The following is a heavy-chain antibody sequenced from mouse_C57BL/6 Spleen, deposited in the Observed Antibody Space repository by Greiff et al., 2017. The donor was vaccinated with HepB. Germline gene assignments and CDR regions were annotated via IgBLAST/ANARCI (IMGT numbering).Heavy chain of an antibody. CDR2: ISNLAYSI. V-gene: IGHV5-15*01. Sequence: EVQRVESGGGLVQPGGSLKLSCAASGFTFSDYGMAWVRQAPRKGLEWVAFISNLAYSIYYADTVTGRFTISVENAKNTLYLEMSSLRSEDTAMYYCARNHKGAMDYWGQGTSVTVSS. J-gene: IGHJ4*01. CDR3: ARNHKGAMDY. CDR1: GFTFSDYG.